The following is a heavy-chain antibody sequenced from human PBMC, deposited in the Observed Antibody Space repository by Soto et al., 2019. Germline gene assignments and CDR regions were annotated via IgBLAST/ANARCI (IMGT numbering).Heavy chain of an antibody. J-gene: IGHJ4*02. Sequence: QVPLVQSGAEVKKPGSSVKVSCTASGGTFSKYSISWIRQAPGQGLEWMGRIIPYLSVTNYAQKFKGRVTITADKSTGSAYMELHNLRSEDTAVYFCASGSAPDVDYWGQGTLITVSS. V-gene: IGHV1-69*02. CDR3: ASGSAPDVDY. CDR2: IIPYLSVT. CDR1: GGTFSKYS. D-gene: IGHD3-10*01.